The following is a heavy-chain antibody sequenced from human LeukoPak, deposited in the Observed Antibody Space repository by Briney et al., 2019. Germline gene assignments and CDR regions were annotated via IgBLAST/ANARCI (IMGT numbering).Heavy chain of an antibody. CDR3: ARRRYYYDSSGYYYLYFDY. D-gene: IGHD3-22*01. V-gene: IGHV4-39*01. CDR2: IYYSGST. Sequence: SETLSLTCTVSGGSISSSSYYWGWIRQPPGKGLEWIGSIYYSGSTYYNPSLKSRVTISVDTSKNQFSLKLSSVTAADTAVYYCARRRYYYDSSGYYYLYFDYWGQGTLVTVSS. J-gene: IGHJ4*02. CDR1: GGSISSSSYY.